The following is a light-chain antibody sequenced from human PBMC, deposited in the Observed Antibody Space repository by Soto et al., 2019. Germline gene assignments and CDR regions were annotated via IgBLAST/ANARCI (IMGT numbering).Light chain of an antibody. CDR2: AAS. J-gene: IGKJ1*01. V-gene: IGKV1-39*01. CDR1: QYISSF. Sequence: DIQMIQSPSSLSASVGDRVTITCRASQYISSFLNWYQQKPGKVPKLLIYAASSLHSGVPSRFSGSGPGPDFTLTISSLQPEDLGIYYCQQTYSTPPTFGQGTKVDIK. CDR3: QQTYSTPPT.